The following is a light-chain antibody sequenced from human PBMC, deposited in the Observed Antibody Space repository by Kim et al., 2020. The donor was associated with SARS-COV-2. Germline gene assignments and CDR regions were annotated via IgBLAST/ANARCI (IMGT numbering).Light chain of an antibody. CDR3: QQYGRSPPIT. V-gene: IGKV3-20*01. J-gene: IGKJ5*01. Sequence: EIVLTQSPGTLSLSPGERATLSCRASQSVSSSYLAWYQQRPGQAPRLLIYGASSRATGIPDRFSGSGSGTDFTLTISRLEPEDFAVYYCQQYGRSPPITFGQGTRLGIK. CDR2: GAS. CDR1: QSVSSSY.